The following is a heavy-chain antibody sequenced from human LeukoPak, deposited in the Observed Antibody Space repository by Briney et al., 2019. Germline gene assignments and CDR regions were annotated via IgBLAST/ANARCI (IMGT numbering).Heavy chain of an antibody. CDR2: ISWNSGSI. V-gene: IGHV3-9*01. D-gene: IGHD6-19*01. J-gene: IGHJ4*02. CDR3: AKDIGVAGGFDY. Sequence: PGRSLRLSCAASGFTFDDYAMHWVRQAPGKGLEWVSGISWNSGSIGYADSVKGRFTISRDNAKNSLYLQMNSLRAEDTALYYCAKDIGVAGGFDYWGQGTLVTVSS. CDR1: GFTFDDYA.